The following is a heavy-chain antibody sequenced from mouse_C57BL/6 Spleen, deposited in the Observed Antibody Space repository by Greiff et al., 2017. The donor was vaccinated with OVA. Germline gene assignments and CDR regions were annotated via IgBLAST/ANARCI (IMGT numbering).Heavy chain of an antibody. D-gene: IGHD1-1*01. CDR2: IHPNSGST. CDR1: GYTFTSYW. Sequence: QVQLQQPGAELVKPGASVKLSCKASGYTFTSYWMHWVKQRPGQGLEWIGMIHPNSGSTNYNEKFKSKATLTVDKSSSTAYMQLSSLTSEDSAVYYCAIGTTVVATGDYYAMDYWGQGTSVTVSS. J-gene: IGHJ4*01. CDR3: AIGTTVVATGDYYAMDY. V-gene: IGHV1-64*01.